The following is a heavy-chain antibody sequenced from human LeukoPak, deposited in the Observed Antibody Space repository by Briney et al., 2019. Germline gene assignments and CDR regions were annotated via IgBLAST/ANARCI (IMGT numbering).Heavy chain of an antibody. D-gene: IGHD2-15*01. CDR3: ARWDCSSGTCYYLDY. V-gene: IGHV4-59*01. Sequence: PSETLSLTCSVSGGSINNYYWGWIRRPPGRGLEYIGHIYYTGKTDYNPSFKSRVTVSVDTSKNQLSLKLHFLTAADTAVYYCARWDCSSGTCYYLDYWGQGTLVIVSS. CDR1: GGSINNYY. CDR2: IYYTGKT. J-gene: IGHJ4*02.